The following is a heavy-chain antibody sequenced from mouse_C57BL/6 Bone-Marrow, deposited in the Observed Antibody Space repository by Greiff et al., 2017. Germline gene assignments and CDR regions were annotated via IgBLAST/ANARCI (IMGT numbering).Heavy chain of an antibody. Sequence: DVHLVESGGGLVKPGGSLKLSCAASGFTFSSYTMSWVRQTPEKRLEWVATISGGGGNTYYPDSVKGRFTISRDNAKNTLYRQMSSLRSVDTALYYCARQGYGNDGDYAMDYWGQGTSVTGSS. CDR1: GFTFSSYT. J-gene: IGHJ4*01. CDR2: ISGGGGNT. V-gene: IGHV5-9*01. CDR3: ARQGYGNDGDYAMDY. D-gene: IGHD2-10*02.